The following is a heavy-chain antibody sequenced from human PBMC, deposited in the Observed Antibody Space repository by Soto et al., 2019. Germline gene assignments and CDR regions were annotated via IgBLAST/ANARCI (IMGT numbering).Heavy chain of an antibody. Sequence: PSPTLSLHRAISGDSVSGNSTAWHWIVLSPSRGLEWMGRTYYRLKWYNVYAVSVKSRITVSLATSTNQFSLHLHSVTPEDTAVDYCAREFPYDESSDIDGDYWGQGALVTVS. J-gene: IGHJ4*02. CDR2: TYYRLKWYN. CDR1: GDSVSGNSTA. CDR3: AREFPYDESSDIDGDY. V-gene: IGHV6-1*01. D-gene: IGHD6-19*01.